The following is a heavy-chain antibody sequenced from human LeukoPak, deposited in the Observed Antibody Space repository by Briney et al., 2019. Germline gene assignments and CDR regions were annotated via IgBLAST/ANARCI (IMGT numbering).Heavy chain of an antibody. J-gene: IGHJ4*02. V-gene: IGHV4-34*01. CDR3: AREAYVLRFLEWLLYLDY. CDR2: INHSGST. D-gene: IGHD3-3*01. CDR1: GGSISSYY. Sequence: PSETLSLTCTVSGGSISSYYWSWIRQPPGKGLEWIGEINHSGSTNYNPSLKSRVTISVDTSKNQFSLKLSSVTAADTAVYYCAREAYVLRFLEWLLYLDYWGQGTLVTVSS.